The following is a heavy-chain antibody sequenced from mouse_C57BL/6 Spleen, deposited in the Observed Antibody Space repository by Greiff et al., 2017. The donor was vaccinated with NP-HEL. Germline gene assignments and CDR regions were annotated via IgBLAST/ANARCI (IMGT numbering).Heavy chain of an antibody. D-gene: IGHD2-5*01. CDR1: GYTFTDYE. CDR3: TRGDYSNYAY. J-gene: IGHJ3*01. CDR2: IDPETGGT. Sequence: QVQLKQSGAELVRPGASVTLSCKASGYTFTDYEMHWVKQTPVHGLEWIGAIDPETGGTAYNQKFKGKAILTADKSSSTAYMELRSLTSEDSAVYYCTRGDYSNYAYWGQGTLVTVSA. V-gene: IGHV1-15*01.